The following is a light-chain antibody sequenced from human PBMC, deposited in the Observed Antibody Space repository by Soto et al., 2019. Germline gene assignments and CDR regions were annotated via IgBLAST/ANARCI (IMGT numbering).Light chain of an antibody. V-gene: IGKV3-20*01. J-gene: IGKJ1*01. CDR3: QYYGSSPRT. Sequence: ELVLTQSPGTLSLSPGERATLSCRASQSVSSSFLGWYQQKLGQTPRLLIYGASSRATGIPDSFSGSGSGTDFTLTISRLEPEDFAVYYCQYYGSSPRTFGQGTKVEVK. CDR2: GAS. CDR1: QSVSSSF.